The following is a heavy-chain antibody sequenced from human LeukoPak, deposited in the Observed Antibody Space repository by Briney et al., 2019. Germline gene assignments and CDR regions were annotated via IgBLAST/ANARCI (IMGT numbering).Heavy chain of an antibody. J-gene: IGHJ4*02. CDR2: ISGSGGST. CDR3: ATSLRGYRYDLVRWYFDY. CDR1: GFTLSSYA. V-gene: IGHV3-23*01. D-gene: IGHD5-18*01. Sequence: GGALRLSCAAYGFTLSSYAISWVRQAPGKGLEWVSAISGSGGSTYYADSVRGRFTVPRDNTKNTRYMQINSLRAEDTGVYSCATSLRGYRYDLVRWYFDYWGQGTLVTVSS.